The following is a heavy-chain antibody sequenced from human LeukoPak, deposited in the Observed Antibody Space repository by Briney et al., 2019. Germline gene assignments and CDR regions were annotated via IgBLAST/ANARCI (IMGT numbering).Heavy chain of an antibody. CDR2: ISVYNGNT. V-gene: IGHV1-18*01. Sequence: ASVKVSCKASGYTFITYGINWVRQAPGQGLEWMGWISVYNGNTKYAEKFQGRVTMTTDTSTSTAYMGLRSLRSDDTAMYYCARDHIAVRPGHVDYWGQGTLVTVSS. CDR1: GYTFITYG. J-gene: IGHJ4*02. CDR3: ARDHIAVRPGHVDY. D-gene: IGHD6-6*01.